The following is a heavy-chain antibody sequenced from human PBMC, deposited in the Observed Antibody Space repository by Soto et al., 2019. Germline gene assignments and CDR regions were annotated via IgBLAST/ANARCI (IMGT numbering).Heavy chain of an antibody. Sequence: QLQLQESGSGLVKPSQTLSLTCAVSGGSISSGGYSWSWIRQPPGKGLKWIGYIYHSGSTYYNPSLKSRVPIPVHXSKNQISLKLSSVTAADTAVYYCARGMTTVTTFDYWGQGTLVTVSS. V-gene: IGHV4-30-2*01. CDR2: IYHSGST. D-gene: IGHD4-17*01. CDR1: GGSISSGGYS. J-gene: IGHJ4*02. CDR3: ARGMTTVTTFDY.